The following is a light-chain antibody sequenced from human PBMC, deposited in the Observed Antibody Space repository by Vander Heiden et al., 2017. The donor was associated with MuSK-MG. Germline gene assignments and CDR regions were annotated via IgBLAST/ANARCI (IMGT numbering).Light chain of an antibody. CDR3: QTWDTSVI. J-gene: IGLJ2*01. CDR2: QDT. Sequence: SYELAQPPSVSVSPGQTVTITCSGDKLGNQYASWFHQKPGQSPVLLIYQDTTRPSGIPERYAGYNSGNTATMTIGGTQAMDEAEYYCQTWDTSVIFGGGTKLTVL. CDR1: KLGNQY. V-gene: IGLV3-1*01.